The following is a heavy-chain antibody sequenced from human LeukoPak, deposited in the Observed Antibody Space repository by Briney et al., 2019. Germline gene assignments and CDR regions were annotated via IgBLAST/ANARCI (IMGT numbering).Heavy chain of an antibody. CDR1: GFTFSSYW. V-gene: IGHV3-20*04. CDR2: INWNGGST. CDR3: ASWAGTATGFSGPFDY. J-gene: IGHJ4*02. Sequence: GGSLRLSCAASGFTFSSYWMSWVRQAPGKGLEWVSGINWNGGSTGYADSVKGRFTISRDNAKKSLYPQMNSLRAEDTAVYYCASWAGTATGFSGPFDYWGQGTLVTVSS. D-gene: IGHD6-13*01.